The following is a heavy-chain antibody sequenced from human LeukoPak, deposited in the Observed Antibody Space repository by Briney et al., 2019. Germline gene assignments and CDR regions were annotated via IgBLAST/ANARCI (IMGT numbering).Heavy chain of an antibody. CDR1: GFTFSSYA. CDR2: ITSASYI. J-gene: IGHJ4*02. CDR3: AREYYGSGDY. V-gene: IGHV3-21*01. D-gene: IGHD3-10*01. Sequence: GGSLRLSCGASGFTFSSYAMNWVRQAPGKGLEWVSTITSASYIYYADSVKGRFTVSRDNAKNPLYLQMSSLRAEDTAVYYCAREYYGSGDYWGQGTLVTVSS.